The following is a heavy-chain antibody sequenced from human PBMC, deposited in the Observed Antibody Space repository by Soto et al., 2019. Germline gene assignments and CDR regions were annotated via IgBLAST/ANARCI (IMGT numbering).Heavy chain of an antibody. J-gene: IGHJ6*02. CDR2: ISYDGSNK. Sequence: HPGGSLRLSCAASGFTFSSYAMHWVRQAPGKGLEWVAVISYDGSNKYYADSVKGRFTISRDNSKNTLYLQMNSLRAEDTAVYYCARVLERIIAAAGRYGMDVWGQGTTVTVSS. CDR3: ARVLERIIAAAGRYGMDV. D-gene: IGHD6-13*01. V-gene: IGHV3-30-3*01. CDR1: GFTFSSYA.